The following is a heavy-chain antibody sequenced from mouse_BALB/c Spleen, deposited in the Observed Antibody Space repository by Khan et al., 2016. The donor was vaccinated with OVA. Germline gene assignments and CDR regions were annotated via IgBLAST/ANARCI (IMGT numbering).Heavy chain of an antibody. Sequence: QVQLQQSGPELVKPGALVKISCKASGYTFTAYDINWVKPRPGQGLAWIGWIYPGVGSTQYHESCKGEATLTADTSSNTAYMQLSRLTSENSAVYFCAREGLRVVALDYWGQGTSVSVSS. J-gene: IGHJ4*01. CDR3: AREGLRVVALDY. CDR2: IYPGVGST. CDR1: GYTFTAYD. V-gene: IGHV1S56*01. D-gene: IGHD2-4*01.